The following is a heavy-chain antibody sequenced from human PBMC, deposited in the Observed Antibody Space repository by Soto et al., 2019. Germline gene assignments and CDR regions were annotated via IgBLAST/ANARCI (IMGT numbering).Heavy chain of an antibody. CDR2: ISSSSSTI. D-gene: IGHD6-6*01. CDR1: GFTFSSYS. V-gene: IGHV3-48*02. Sequence: EVQLVESGGGLVQPGGSLRLSCTASGFTFSSYSMNWVRQAPGKGLEWVSYISSSSSTIYYADSVKGRFTISRDNAKNSLYLQMNSLRDEDTAVYYCARVAARPSWACDYWGQGTLVTVSS. CDR3: ARVAARPSWACDY. J-gene: IGHJ4*02.